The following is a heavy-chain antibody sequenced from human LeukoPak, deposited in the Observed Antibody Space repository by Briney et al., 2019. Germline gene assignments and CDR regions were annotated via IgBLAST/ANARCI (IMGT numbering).Heavy chain of an antibody. CDR1: GFTFSDNY. Sequence: PGGSLRLSCAASGFTFSDNYMTWVRQAPGKGLEWVAFIRYDGSNKYYADSVKGRFTISRDNSKNTLYLQMNSLRAEDTAVYYCAKDLPEEYYDSSGKALDYWGQGTLVTVSS. J-gene: IGHJ4*02. CDR2: IRYDGSNK. D-gene: IGHD3-22*01. V-gene: IGHV3-30*02. CDR3: AKDLPEEYYDSSGKALDY.